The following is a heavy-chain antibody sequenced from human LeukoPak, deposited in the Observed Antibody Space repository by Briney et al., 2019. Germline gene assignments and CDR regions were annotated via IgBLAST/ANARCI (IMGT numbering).Heavy chain of an antibody. CDR1: GGSISSGGYY. D-gene: IGHD3-10*01. CDR2: IYHSGST. Sequence: PSETLSLTCTVSGGSISSGGYYWSWIRQPPGKGLEWIGYIYHSGSTYYNPSLKSRVTISVDRSKNQFSLKLSSVTAADTAVYYCARKSPNYYGSGSLFQSTYYFDYWGQGTLVTVSS. CDR3: ARKSPNYYGSGSLFQSTYYFDY. J-gene: IGHJ4*02. V-gene: IGHV4-30-2*01.